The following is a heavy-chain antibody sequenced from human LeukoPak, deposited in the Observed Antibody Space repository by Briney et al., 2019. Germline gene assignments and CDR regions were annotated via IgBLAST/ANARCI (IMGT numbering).Heavy chain of an antibody. Sequence: AASVTVSCTASGYTFTSYGISWVRQAPGQGLEWMGWISAYNGNTNYAQKLQGRVTITADESTSTAYMELSSLRSEDTAVYYCASSRSSGWAISGYWGQGTLVTVSS. D-gene: IGHD6-19*01. CDR1: GYTFTSYG. CDR2: ISAYNGNT. J-gene: IGHJ4*02. V-gene: IGHV1-18*01. CDR3: ASSRSSGWAISGY.